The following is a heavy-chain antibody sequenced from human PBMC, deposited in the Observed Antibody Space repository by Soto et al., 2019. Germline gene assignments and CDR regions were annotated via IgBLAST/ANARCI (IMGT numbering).Heavy chain of an antibody. CDR1: GFTFSSYA. J-gene: IGHJ5*02. Sequence: GGSLRLSCAASGFTFSSYAMSWVRQAPGKGLEWVSAISGSGGSTYYADSVKGRFTISRDNSKNTMYLQMNSLRAEDTAVYYCANDRHSSSWPYYWFGPWGQGTLVAVSS. CDR3: ANDRHSSSWPYYWFGP. V-gene: IGHV3-23*01. D-gene: IGHD6-13*01. CDR2: ISGSGGST.